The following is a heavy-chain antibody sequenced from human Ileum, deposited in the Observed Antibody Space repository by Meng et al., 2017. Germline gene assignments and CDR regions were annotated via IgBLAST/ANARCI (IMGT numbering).Heavy chain of an antibody. D-gene: IGHD2-15*01. CDR2: IIPILNAS. CDR3: ARDCSGGGCFDP. Sequence: QVQLVQSGAEVKYRGSSVTVSCKASGGAFSSSAIGWLRQAPGRGLEWMGGIIPILNASTYAQNFKGRVTLSADMATTTVYMELSSLTSDDTAVYFCARDCSGGGCFDPWGQGTLVTVSS. V-gene: IGHV1-69*10. CDR1: GGAFSSSA. J-gene: IGHJ5*02.